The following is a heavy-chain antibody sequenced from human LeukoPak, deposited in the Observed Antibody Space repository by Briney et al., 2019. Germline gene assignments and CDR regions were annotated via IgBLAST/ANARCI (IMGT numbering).Heavy chain of an antibody. CDR3: AKDFMAIAAANTLGPPGFDY. J-gene: IGHJ4*02. D-gene: IGHD6-13*01. CDR2: ISWNSGSI. CDR1: GFTFDDYA. V-gene: IGHV3-9*03. Sequence: GGSLRLSCAASGFTFDDYAMHWVRQAPGKGLEWVSGISWNSGSIGYADSVKGRFTISRDNAKNSLYLQMNSLRAEDMALYYCAKDFMAIAAANTLGPPGFDYWGQGTLVTVSS.